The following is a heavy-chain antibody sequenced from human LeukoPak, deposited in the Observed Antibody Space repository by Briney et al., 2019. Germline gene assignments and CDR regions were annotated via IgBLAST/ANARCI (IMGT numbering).Heavy chain of an antibody. Sequence: SETLSLTCTVSGGSISSSSYYWGWIRQPPGKGLEWIGSIYYSGSTHYNPSLKSRVTISVDTSKNQFSLKLSSVTAADTAVYYCARQKVRGRFDPWGQGTLVTVSS. CDR2: IYYSGST. CDR1: GGSISSSSYY. CDR3: ARQKVRGRFDP. J-gene: IGHJ5*02. V-gene: IGHV4-39*01. D-gene: IGHD3-10*01.